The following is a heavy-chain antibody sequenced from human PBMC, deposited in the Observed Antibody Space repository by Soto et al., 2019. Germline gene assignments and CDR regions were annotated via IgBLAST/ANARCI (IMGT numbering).Heavy chain of an antibody. Sequence: PGGSLRLSWAASGFTFSSYAMSWVRQAPGKGLEWVSAISGSGGSTYYADSVKGRFTISRDNSKNTLYLQMNSLRAEDTAVYYCAKDLRTYCSSTSCFLNWFDPWGQGTLVTVSS. CDR2: ISGSGGST. V-gene: IGHV3-23*01. D-gene: IGHD2-2*01. CDR1: GFTFSSYA. CDR3: AKDLRTYCSSTSCFLNWFDP. J-gene: IGHJ5*02.